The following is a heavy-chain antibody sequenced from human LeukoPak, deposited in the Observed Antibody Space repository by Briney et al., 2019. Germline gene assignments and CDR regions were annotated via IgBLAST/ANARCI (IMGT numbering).Heavy chain of an antibody. CDR3: ARVRGGN. D-gene: IGHD3-16*01. V-gene: IGHV3-74*01. Sequence: PGGSLRLSCAASGFTFSDFCMYWVRHAPGKGLVWISNINEHGTTAYADSVKGRFTISRDNAKNILCLQMNSLRAEDTAVYYCARVRGGNWGQGTLVTVSS. CDR2: INEHGTT. CDR1: GFTFSDFC. J-gene: IGHJ4*02.